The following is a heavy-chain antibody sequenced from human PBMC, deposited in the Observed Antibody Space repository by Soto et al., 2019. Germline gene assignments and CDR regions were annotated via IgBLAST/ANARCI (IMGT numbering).Heavy chain of an antibody. D-gene: IGHD3-22*01. V-gene: IGHV1-69*01. Sequence: QVQLVQSGAEVKKPASSVKVSCKASGGTFSSYAISWVRQAPGQGLEWMGGIIPIFGTANYAQKFQGRVTIAADESTSTAYMELSSLRSEDTAVYYCAREGASGSHIGYWGQGTLVTVSS. CDR1: GGTFSSYA. J-gene: IGHJ4*02. CDR2: IIPIFGTA. CDR3: AREGASGSHIGY.